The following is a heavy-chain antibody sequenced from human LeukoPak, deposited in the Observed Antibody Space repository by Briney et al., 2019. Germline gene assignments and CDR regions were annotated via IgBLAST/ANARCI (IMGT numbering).Heavy chain of an antibody. CDR1: GFDFSSNW. CDR2: IKGVGIST. Sequence: PGGSLRLSCAASGFDFSSNWMHWVRHAPGQGLVWVSRIKGVGISTNYADSVKGRFTISRDIAKNTLYLQMNSLRAEDTGVYYCAKDHYWSIDYWGRGTLVTVSS. J-gene: IGHJ4*02. CDR3: AKDHYWSIDY. V-gene: IGHV3-74*01. D-gene: IGHD3-3*01.